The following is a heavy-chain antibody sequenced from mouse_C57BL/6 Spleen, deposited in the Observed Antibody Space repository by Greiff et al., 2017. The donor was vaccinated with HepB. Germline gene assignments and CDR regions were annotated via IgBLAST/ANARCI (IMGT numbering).Heavy chain of an antibody. Sequence: EVKVEESGGGLVKPGGSLKLSCAASGFTFSDYGMHWVRQAPEKGLEWVAYISSGSSTIYYADTVKGRFTISRDNAKNTLFLQMTSLRSEDTAMYYCASYDGYYGFFDYWGQGTTLTVSS. CDR2: ISSGSSTI. CDR1: GFTFSDYG. V-gene: IGHV5-17*01. CDR3: ASYDGYYGFFDY. J-gene: IGHJ2*01. D-gene: IGHD2-3*01.